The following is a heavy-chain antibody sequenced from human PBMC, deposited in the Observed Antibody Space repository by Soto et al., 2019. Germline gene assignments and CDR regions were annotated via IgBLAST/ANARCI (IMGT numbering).Heavy chain of an antibody. V-gene: IGHV3-23*01. CDR3: AKDRNSNYPWFDT. Sequence: RRLSCAASGFTFSSYAMSWVRQAPGKGLEWVSAISGSGGSTYYADSVKGRFTISRDNSKNTLYLQMNSLRAEDTAVYYCAKDRNSNYPWFDTWGQGTLVTVSS. D-gene: IGHD4-4*01. J-gene: IGHJ5*02. CDR2: ISGSGGST. CDR1: GFTFSSYA.